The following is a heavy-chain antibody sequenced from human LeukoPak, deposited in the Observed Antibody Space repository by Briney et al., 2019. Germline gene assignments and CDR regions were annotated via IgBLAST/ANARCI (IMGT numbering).Heavy chain of an antibody. CDR1: GGSISSGDYY. Sequence: SETLSLTCTVSGGSISSGDYYWSWIRQPPGKGLEWIGYIFYSGSTKYNPSLKSRVTISLDTSNNQFSLRLSSVAVADTAVYYCARGSTFGYDYYYYGLDVWGQGTTVTVSS. V-gene: IGHV4-61*08. CDR2: IFYSGST. CDR3: ARGSTFGYDYYYYGLDV. J-gene: IGHJ6*02. D-gene: IGHD3-16*01.